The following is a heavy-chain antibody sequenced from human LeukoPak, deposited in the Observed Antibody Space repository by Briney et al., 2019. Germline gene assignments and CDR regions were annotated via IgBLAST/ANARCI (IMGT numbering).Heavy chain of an antibody. J-gene: IGHJ3*02. CDR2: IYYSGST. CDR3: ARELGLVKGFDI. CDR1: GGSISTYY. V-gene: IGHV4-59*01. Sequence: PSETLSLTCTVSGGSISTYYWSWIRQPPGKGLEWIGHIYYSGSTNYNPSLKSRVTISVDTSKNQFSLKLSSVTAADTAVYYCARELGLVKGFDIWGQGTMVTVSS. D-gene: IGHD3/OR15-3a*01.